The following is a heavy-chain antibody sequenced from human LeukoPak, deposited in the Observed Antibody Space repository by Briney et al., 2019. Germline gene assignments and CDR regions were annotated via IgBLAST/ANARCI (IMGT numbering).Heavy chain of an antibody. V-gene: IGHV3-7*01. CDR2: IKQDGSEK. CDR3: ARVGYDILTFDDY. J-gene: IGHJ4*02. Sequence: PGGSLRLSCAASGFTFSSYWMSWVRQAPGKGLEWVANIKQDGSEKYYVDSVKGRFTISRDNAKNSLYLQMNSLRAEDTAVYYCARVGYDILTFDDYWGQGTLVTVSS. CDR1: GFTFSSYW. D-gene: IGHD3-9*01.